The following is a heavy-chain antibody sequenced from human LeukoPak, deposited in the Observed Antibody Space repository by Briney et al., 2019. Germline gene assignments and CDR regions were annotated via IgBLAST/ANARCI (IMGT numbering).Heavy chain of an antibody. J-gene: IGHJ6*02. Sequence: ASVKVSCKASGYTFTGYYMHWVRQAPGQGLEWMGWINPNSGNTGYAQKFQGRVTMTRNTSISTAYMELSSLRSEDTAVYYCARGADIVVVPAAIEYYYYYGMDVWGQGTTVTVSS. CDR3: ARGADIVVVPAAIEYYYYYGMDV. CDR2: INPNSGNT. CDR1: GYTFTGYY. D-gene: IGHD2-2*02. V-gene: IGHV1-8*02.